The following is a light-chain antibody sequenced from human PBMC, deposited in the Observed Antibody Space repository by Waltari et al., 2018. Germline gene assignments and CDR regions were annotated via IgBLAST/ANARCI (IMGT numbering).Light chain of an antibody. CDR3: VLYMGNGYSA. V-gene: IGLV8-61*01. CDR1: SGSVSTNYY. Sequence: QTVVTQEPSFSVSPGGTVTLTCGLNSGSVSTNYYPSWYQQTPGQAPRPLIYNTNSRSSGVPDRFSGSILGNRAALTITGAQADDESDYYCVLYMGNGYSAFGGGTKLTVL. J-gene: IGLJ3*02. CDR2: NTN.